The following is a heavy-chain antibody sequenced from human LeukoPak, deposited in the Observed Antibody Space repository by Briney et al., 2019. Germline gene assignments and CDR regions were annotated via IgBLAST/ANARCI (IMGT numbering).Heavy chain of an antibody. V-gene: IGHV3-33*01. Sequence: GGSLTLSCAASGFTFSSCGLHWVRQAPGKGLEWVAVIWYDGSNKYYEDSVKGRFTISRDNSKNTLYLQMNSLRAEDTAVYYCARDRAGYSSAFDYWGQGTLVTVSS. D-gene: IGHD5-18*01. CDR2: IWYDGSNK. J-gene: IGHJ4*02. CDR3: ARDRAGYSSAFDY. CDR1: GFTFSSCG.